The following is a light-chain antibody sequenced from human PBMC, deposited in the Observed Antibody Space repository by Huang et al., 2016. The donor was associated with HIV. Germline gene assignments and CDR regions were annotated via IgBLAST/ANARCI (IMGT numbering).Light chain of an antibody. CDR3: QQYHNWPYT. J-gene: IGKJ2*01. CDR1: HSVATN. V-gene: IGKV3-15*01. Sequence: EIIMTQSPATLSLSPGEGASLSCRANHSVATNLACYLHRPGQSPTSLIFGASTRASGLPGRFSGSGSGTQYTLTVIGLQAEDFAVYYCQQYHNWPYTFGQGTKLEI. CDR2: GAS.